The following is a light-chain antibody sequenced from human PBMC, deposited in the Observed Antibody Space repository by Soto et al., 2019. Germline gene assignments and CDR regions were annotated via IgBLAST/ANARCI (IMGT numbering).Light chain of an antibody. CDR1: SSDVGGYNY. CDR3: CSYAGSYFYV. CDR2: DVS. V-gene: IGLV2-11*01. Sequence: QSALTQPRSVSGSPGQSVTISCTGTSSDVGGYNYVSWYQQHPGKAPKPMIYDVSKRPSGVPDRFSGSKSGNTASLTISGLQAEDEADYYCCSYAGSYFYVFGTGTKVTVL. J-gene: IGLJ1*01.